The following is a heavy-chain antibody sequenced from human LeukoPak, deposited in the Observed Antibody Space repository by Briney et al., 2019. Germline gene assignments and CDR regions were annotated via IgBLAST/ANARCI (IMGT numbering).Heavy chain of an antibody. J-gene: IGHJ4*02. V-gene: IGHV3-74*01. CDR2: INTDGSTT. CDR1: GFTFSTYW. CDR3: AKESTVTTDFDY. D-gene: IGHD4-17*01. Sequence: GGSLRLSCAASGFTFSTYWMHWVRHPPGRGLVWVSHINTDGSTTTYADSVRGRFTISRDNAKNTLYLQMNSLRAEDTAVYYCAKESTVTTDFDYWGQGTLVTVSS.